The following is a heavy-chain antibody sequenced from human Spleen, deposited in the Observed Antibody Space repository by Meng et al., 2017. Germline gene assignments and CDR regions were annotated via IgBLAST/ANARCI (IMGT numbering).Heavy chain of an antibody. D-gene: IGHD5-24*01. V-gene: IGHV4-61*01. CDR1: GGSVTSDSYY. CDR2: IYSSGST. Sequence: GQLPESGPGLVRPSETLSLTCGVSGGSVTSDSYYWHWIRQSPGKGLEWIAYIYSSGSTNYNPSLKSRVTISVGKSNNQFSLKLSSVTAADTAVYYCARGGGDRDGYNFVYWGQGTLVTVSS. J-gene: IGHJ4*02. CDR3: ARGGGDRDGYNFVY.